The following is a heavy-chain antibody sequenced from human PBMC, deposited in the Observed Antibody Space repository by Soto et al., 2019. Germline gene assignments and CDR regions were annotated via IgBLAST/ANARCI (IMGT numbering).Heavy chain of an antibody. CDR3: ARVLLGASYYYYMDV. V-gene: IGHV1-18*01. CDR2: ISAYNGNT. Sequence: ASVKVSCKASGYTFTSYGISWVRQAPGQGLEWMGWISAYNGNTNYAQKLQGRVTMTTDTSTSTAYMELRSLRSDDTAVYYCARVLLGASYYYYMDVWGKGTTVTVSS. J-gene: IGHJ6*03. D-gene: IGHD7-27*01. CDR1: GYTFTSYG.